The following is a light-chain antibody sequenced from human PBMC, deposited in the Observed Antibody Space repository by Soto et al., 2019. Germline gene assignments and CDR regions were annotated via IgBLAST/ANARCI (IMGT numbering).Light chain of an antibody. CDR3: SSYTTSSTLV. V-gene: IGLV2-14*01. CDR1: SSDVGPYNY. Sequence: QSVLTQPASVSGSPGQSITISCTGTSSDVGPYNYVSWYQHHPGKAPKVLIYEVTKRPSGVSNRFSGSKSGNTASLTISGLQAEDEADYYCSSYTTSSTLVFGGGTKLTVL. J-gene: IGLJ3*02. CDR2: EVT.